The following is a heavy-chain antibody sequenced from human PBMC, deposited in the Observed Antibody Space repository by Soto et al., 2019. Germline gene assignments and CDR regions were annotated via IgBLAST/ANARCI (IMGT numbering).Heavy chain of an antibody. Sequence: SETLSLTCTVSGGSISSYHWSWIRQSPGKGLEWIGYTSNSAPTIYNPSLKSRVTISAYTSKNQFSLRLSSVTAADTAVYFCARLFRDVYNAVEYWGQGALVTVSS. J-gene: IGHJ4*02. D-gene: IGHD3-3*01. CDR1: GGSISSYH. CDR2: TSNSAPT. V-gene: IGHV4-59*08. CDR3: ARLFRDVYNAVEY.